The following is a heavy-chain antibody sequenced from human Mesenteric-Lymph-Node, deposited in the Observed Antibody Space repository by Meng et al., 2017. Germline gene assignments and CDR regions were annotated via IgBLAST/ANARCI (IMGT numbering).Heavy chain of an antibody. Sequence: VQLVESGGGLVKPGGSLRLSCAASGFTFSSYTMNWVRQAPGGLEWVSSISSTNIYIYYADSVKGRFTISRDNAKNSLYLKMNSLRAEDTAVYYCASGYNWNDFDYWGRGTLVTVSS. CDR2: ISSTNIYI. D-gene: IGHD1-1*01. J-gene: IGHJ4*02. CDR3: ASGYNWNDFDY. V-gene: IGHV3-21*01. CDR1: GFTFSSYT.